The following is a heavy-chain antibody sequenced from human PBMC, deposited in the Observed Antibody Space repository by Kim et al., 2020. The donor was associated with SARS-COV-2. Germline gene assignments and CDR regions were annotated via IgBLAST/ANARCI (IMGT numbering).Heavy chain of an antibody. Sequence: GGSLRLSCAASGFTFSSYAMHWVRQAPGKGLEWVAVISYDGSNKYYADSVKGRFTISRDNSKNTLYLQMNSLRAEDTAVYYCARSPTSSGWDYFDYWGQG. CDR2: ISYDGSNK. V-gene: IGHV3-30*04. D-gene: IGHD6-19*01. CDR1: GFTFSSYA. CDR3: ARSPTSSGWDYFDY. J-gene: IGHJ4*02.